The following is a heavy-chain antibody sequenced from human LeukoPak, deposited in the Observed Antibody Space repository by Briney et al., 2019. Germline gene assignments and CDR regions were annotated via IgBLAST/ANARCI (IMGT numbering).Heavy chain of an antibody. CDR2: IYTSGST. V-gene: IGHV4-4*07. J-gene: IGHJ6*02. CDR1: GGSISSYY. D-gene: IGHD4-17*01. Sequence: SETLSLTCTVSGGSISSYYWSWIRQPAGKGLEWIGRIYTSGSTNYNPSLKSRVTMSVDTSENQFSLKLSSVTAADTAVYYCARSAQYGDYQYYYYYYGMDVWGQGTTVTVSS. CDR3: ARSAQYGDYQYYYYYYGMDV.